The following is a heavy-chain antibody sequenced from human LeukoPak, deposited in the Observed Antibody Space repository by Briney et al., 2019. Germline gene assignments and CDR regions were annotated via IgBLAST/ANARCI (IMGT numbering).Heavy chain of an antibody. D-gene: IGHD3-22*01. CDR3: ARGYTYYYDSSGLPFFDY. Sequence: SETLSLTCAVYGGSFSGYYWSWIRQPPGKGLEWIGEINHSGSTSYNPSFKSRVTISVDTSKNQFSLKLSSVTAADTAVYYCARGYTYYYDSSGLPFFDYWGQGTLVTVSS. J-gene: IGHJ4*02. V-gene: IGHV4-34*01. CDR2: INHSGST. CDR1: GGSFSGYY.